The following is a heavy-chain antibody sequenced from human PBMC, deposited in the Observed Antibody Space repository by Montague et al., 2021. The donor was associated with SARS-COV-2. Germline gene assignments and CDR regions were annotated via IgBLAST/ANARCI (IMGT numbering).Heavy chain of an antibody. V-gene: IGHV3-23*01. D-gene: IGHD6-19*01. CDR3: AKDLEQWLVGRDYFDY. CDR2: VSSIGGST. CDR1: GFTFSTYA. J-gene: IGHJ4*02. Sequence: SLRLSCAASGFTFSTYAMSWVRQAPGKGLEWVSTVSSIGGSTFYADSVKGRFTVSRDNSKNTLYLQMNSLRAEDTAVYYCAKDLEQWLVGRDYFDYWGQGTLVTDSS.